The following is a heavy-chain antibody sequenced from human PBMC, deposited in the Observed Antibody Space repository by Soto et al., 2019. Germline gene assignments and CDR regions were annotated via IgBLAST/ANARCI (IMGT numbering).Heavy chain of an antibody. J-gene: IGHJ4*02. CDR1: GFTFSSYA. D-gene: IGHD1-26*01. V-gene: IGHV3-23*01. CDR3: ARVRLGAPTRYFDY. CDR2: ISGSGGST. Sequence: HPGGSLRLSCAASGFTFSSYAMSWVRQAPGKGLEWVSAISGSGGSTYYADSVKGRFTISRDNSKNTLYLQMNSLRAEDTFVYYCARVRLGAPTRYFDYWGQGALVTVSS.